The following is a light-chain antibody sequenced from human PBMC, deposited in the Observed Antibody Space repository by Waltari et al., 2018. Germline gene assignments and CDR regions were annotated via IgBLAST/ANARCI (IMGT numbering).Light chain of an antibody. J-gene: IGKJ4*02. CDR2: WAS. CDR1: QSILSKSNNKNY. Sequence: DIVMTQSQDSLAVSLGERAPINCRSSQSILSKSNNKNYVAWYQQKSGQPPKLLIYWASTRESGVPDRFSGSVSGTTLTHTISSLQAEDVAVYYCHQYYNTPRTFGRGTKVEIK. CDR3: HQYYNTPRT. V-gene: IGKV4-1*01.